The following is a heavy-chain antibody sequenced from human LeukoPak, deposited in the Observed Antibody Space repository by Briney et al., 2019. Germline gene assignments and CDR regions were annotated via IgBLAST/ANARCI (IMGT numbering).Heavy chain of an antibody. CDR1: GYTFTSYG. J-gene: IGHJ4*02. Sequence: ASVKVSCTASGYTFTSYGISWVRQAPGQGLEWMGWISAYNGNTNYAQKLQGRVTMTTDTSTSTAYMELRSLRSDDTAVYYCARGFEDSSSMGYFDYWGQGTLVTVSS. CDR2: ISAYNGNT. V-gene: IGHV1-18*01. CDR3: ARGFEDSSSMGYFDY. D-gene: IGHD6-6*01.